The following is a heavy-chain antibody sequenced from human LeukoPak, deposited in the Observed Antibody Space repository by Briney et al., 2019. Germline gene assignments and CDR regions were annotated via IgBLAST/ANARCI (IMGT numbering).Heavy chain of an antibody. Sequence: ASVEVSCKASGGTFISYAISWVRQVPGQGLEWMEGIIPIFGTANYAQKFQGRVTITADESTSTAYMELSSLRSEDTAVYYCATTCLGGGSCYNPPIYYYYGMDVWGQGTTVTVSS. CDR1: GGTFISYA. CDR3: ATTCLGGGSCYNPPIYYYYGMDV. J-gene: IGHJ6*02. CDR2: IIPIFGTA. V-gene: IGHV1-69*13. D-gene: IGHD2-15*01.